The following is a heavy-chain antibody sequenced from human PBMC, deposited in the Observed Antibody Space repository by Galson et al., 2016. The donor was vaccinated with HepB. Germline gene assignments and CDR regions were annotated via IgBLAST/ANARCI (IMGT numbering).Heavy chain of an antibody. CDR1: GGSISSDGHY. Sequence: LTCTVSGGSISSDGHYWSWIRQHPGKGLEWIGYIYYSGSTYYNPSLKSRVTISVDTSKNQFSLRLSSVTAADTAVYYCAREELGRWGPGFDYWGQGTLVTVSS. J-gene: IGHJ4*02. CDR2: IYYSGST. V-gene: IGHV4-31*03. D-gene: IGHD3-10*01. CDR3: AREELGRWGPGFDY.